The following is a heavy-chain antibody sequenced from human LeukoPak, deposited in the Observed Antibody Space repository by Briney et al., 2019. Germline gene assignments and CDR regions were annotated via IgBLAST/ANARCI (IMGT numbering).Heavy chain of an antibody. CDR1: GFTFSSHW. V-gene: IGHV3-74*01. D-gene: IGHD3-10*01. CDR2: INSDGRNI. J-gene: IGHJ4*02. Sequence: GGSLRLSCSASGFTFSSHWMHWVRQAPGKGLVWVSRINSDGRNINYADSVKGRFTISRDNSKNTLYLQMNSLRAEDTSFYYCAKQRGDATFDYWGQGTLVTVSS. CDR3: AKQRGDATFDY.